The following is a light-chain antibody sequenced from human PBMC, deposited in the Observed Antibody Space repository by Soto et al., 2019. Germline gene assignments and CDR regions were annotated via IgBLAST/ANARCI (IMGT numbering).Light chain of an antibody. V-gene: IGLV2-14*01. CDR3: SSNTRSSLYV. Sequence: QSVLTQPASVSGSPGQSITISCTGTSSDVGGYNYVSWHQQHPGKAPKLMIFEVSYRPSGVSDLFSGSKSGNTASLTISGLQADDEADYYCSSNTRSSLYVFGTGTKLTVL. CDR2: EVS. J-gene: IGLJ1*01. CDR1: SSDVGGYNY.